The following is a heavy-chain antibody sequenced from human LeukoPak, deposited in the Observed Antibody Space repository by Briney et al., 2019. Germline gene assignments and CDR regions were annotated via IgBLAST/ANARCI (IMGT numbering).Heavy chain of an antibody. CDR1: RFTFSSYQ. CDR2: ISSSGSTI. J-gene: IGHJ4*02. D-gene: IGHD3-10*01. V-gene: IGHV3-48*03. Sequence: GGSLRLSXAASRFTFSSYQMNWVRQAPGKGLEWVSYISSSGSTIYYADSVKGRFIISRDNAKNSLYLQMNSLRAEDTAVYHCARSWGSGSYFNFDYWGQGTLVTVSS. CDR3: ARSWGSGSYFNFDY.